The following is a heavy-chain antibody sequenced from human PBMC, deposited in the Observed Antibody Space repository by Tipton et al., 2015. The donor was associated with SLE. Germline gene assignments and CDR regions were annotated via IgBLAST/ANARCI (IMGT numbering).Heavy chain of an antibody. J-gene: IGHJ4*03. Sequence: SLRLSCAASGFTFGLYGMHWVRQAPGKGLEWVAVIWYDGSNEDYADSVKGRFTISRNNTKETLYLQMNSLRVEDTAVYFCARADVGEWELIDSWGHGTLVTVSS. CDR1: GFTFGLYG. V-gene: IGHV3-33*01. CDR3: ARADVGEWELIDS. D-gene: IGHD3-16*01. CDR2: IWYDGSNE.